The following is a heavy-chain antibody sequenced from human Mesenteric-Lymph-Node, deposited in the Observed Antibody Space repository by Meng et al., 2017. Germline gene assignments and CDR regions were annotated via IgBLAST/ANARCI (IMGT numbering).Heavy chain of an antibody. CDR3: ARDRTTGRYFDY. CDR2: IYYSGST. J-gene: IGHJ4*02. CDR1: GDSFNSPDYY. Sequence: VQVQVLGPGLVKHSRTLSLTCTVSGDSFNSPDYYWSWIRQPPGKGLEWIGYIYYSGSTYSNPSLKSRVTISVDTSKNQFSLKLSSVTAADTAVYYCARDRTTGRYFDYWGQGTLVTVSS. V-gene: IGHV4-30-4*01. D-gene: IGHD4-11*01.